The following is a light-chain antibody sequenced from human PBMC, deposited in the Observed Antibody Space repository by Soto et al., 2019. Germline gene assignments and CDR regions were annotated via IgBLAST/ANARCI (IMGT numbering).Light chain of an antibody. CDR3: QQSNNWPRAT. J-gene: IGKJ4*01. CDR1: RSISSN. V-gene: IGKV3-15*01. Sequence: EIVMTQSPATLSVSPGERATLSCRASRSISSNLAWYRQKPGQAPRLLMFRTSSRATGFPARFSGSGSGTEFNLTISSLQSEDFGVYYCQQSNNWPRATFGGGTKVEIK. CDR2: RTS.